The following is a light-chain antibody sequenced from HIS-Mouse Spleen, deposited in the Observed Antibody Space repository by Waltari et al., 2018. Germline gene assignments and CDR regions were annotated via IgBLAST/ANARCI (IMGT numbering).Light chain of an antibody. V-gene: IGLV2-8*01. CDR3: SSYAGSNNLV. CDR2: EVS. J-gene: IGLJ2*01. Sequence: QSALTQPPSASGSPGQSVTISCTGTSSAVGGYNYVPWYQQHPGKAPKLMIYEVSKRPSGVPDRFSGSKSGNTASLTVSGLQAEDEADYYCSSYAGSNNLVFGGGTKLTVL. CDR1: SSAVGGYNY.